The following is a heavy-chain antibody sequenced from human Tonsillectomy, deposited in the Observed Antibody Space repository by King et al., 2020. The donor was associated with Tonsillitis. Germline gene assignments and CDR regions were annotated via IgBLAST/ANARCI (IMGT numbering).Heavy chain of an antibody. V-gene: IGHV3-21*01. CDR2: ISSISTYL. Sequence: VQLVESGGGLVRPGGSLRLSCAASGFTFTNYSMNWVRQAPGKGLEWVSSISSISTYLFYADSVKGRFTISRDNAKNSLYLQMNSLRAEETAVYYCAGDLAATGTTDLYYYYYYGMDVWGQGTTVTVSS. J-gene: IGHJ6*02. D-gene: IGHD1-7*01. CDR3: AGDLAATGTTDLYYYYYYGMDV. CDR1: GFTFTNYS.